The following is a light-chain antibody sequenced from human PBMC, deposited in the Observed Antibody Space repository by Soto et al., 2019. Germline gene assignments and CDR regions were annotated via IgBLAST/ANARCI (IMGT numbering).Light chain of an antibody. CDR2: GAS. Sequence: ESVLTQSPATLSESPGERAILSCWASQSVSTNLAWYQQKSGQAPRLLIYGASSRATGIPDRFSGTGSETDFTLTISRLEPEDFAVYYCQQYDNSPITFGQGTRLEI. CDR1: QSVSTN. CDR3: QQYDNSPIT. J-gene: IGKJ5*01. V-gene: IGKV3-20*01.